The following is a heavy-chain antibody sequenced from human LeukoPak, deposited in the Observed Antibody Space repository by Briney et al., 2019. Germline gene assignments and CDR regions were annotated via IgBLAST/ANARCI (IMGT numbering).Heavy chain of an antibody. D-gene: IGHD3-22*01. Sequence: ASVKVSCKASGYTFTGCYMHWVRQAPGQGLEWMGWINPNSGGTNYAQKSQGRVTMTRDTSISTAYMKLSRLRSDDTAVYYCARAPARGSYYDSSGYSGGVDYWGQGTLVTVSS. J-gene: IGHJ4*02. V-gene: IGHV1-2*02. CDR2: INPNSGGT. CDR1: GYTFTGCY. CDR3: ARAPARGSYYDSSGYSGGVDY.